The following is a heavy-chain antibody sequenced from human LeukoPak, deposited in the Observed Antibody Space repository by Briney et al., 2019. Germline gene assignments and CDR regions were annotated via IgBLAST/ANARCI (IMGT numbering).Heavy chain of an antibody. Sequence: SETLSLTCTVSGGSISSYYWSWIRQPPRKGLEWIGYVYYSGSAHCNPSLKSRVTISVDTSKNQFSLKLSSVTAADTAVYYCAGGTYYYFDYWGQGTLVTVSS. J-gene: IGHJ4*02. CDR3: AGGTYYYFDY. CDR1: GGSISSYY. D-gene: IGHD1-26*01. V-gene: IGHV4-59*01. CDR2: VYYSGSA.